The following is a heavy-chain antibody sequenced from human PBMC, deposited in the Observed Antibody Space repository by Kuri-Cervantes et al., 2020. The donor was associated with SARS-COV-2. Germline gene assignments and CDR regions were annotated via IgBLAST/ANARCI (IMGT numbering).Heavy chain of an antibody. CDR1: GFKFGDYD. V-gene: IGHV3-49*04. Sequence: GESLKISCTASGFKFGDYDMTWVRQAPGKGLEWVGFIRSKAFGGTTEYAASVKGRFTISRDDSKSIAYLQMNSLKTEDTAVYYCTTLIDYWGQGALVTVSS. CDR3: TTLIDY. J-gene: IGHJ4*02. CDR2: IRSKAFGGTT.